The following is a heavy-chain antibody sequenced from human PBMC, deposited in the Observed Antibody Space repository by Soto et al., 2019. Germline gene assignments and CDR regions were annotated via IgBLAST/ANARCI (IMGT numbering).Heavy chain of an antibody. CDR2: IWYDGSNK. J-gene: IGHJ6*02. Sequence: GGSLRLSCAASGFTFSSYGMHWVRQAPGKGLEWVAVIWYDGSNKYYADSVKGRFTISRDNSKNTLYLQMNSLRAEDTAVYYCARDSLRVLRYFDWPYEDYGMDVWGQGTTVTVSS. CDR1: GFTFSSYG. CDR3: ARDSLRVLRYFDWPYEDYGMDV. V-gene: IGHV3-33*01. D-gene: IGHD3-9*01.